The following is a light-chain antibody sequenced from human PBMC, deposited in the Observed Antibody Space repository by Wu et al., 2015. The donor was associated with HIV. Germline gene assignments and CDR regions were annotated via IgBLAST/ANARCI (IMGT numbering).Light chain of an antibody. J-gene: IGKJ1*01. V-gene: IGKV3D-15*01. CDR2: DAS. CDR3: QQYSKWPGT. Sequence: DIVLIQSPASLSLSPGERATLSCRASQNVRNMLVWFQQKPGQAPRLLIYDASVRFTGIPARFSGSGSGTEFTLTISSMQSEDFVVYYCQQYSKWPGTFGQGTKVEIK. CDR1: QNVRNM.